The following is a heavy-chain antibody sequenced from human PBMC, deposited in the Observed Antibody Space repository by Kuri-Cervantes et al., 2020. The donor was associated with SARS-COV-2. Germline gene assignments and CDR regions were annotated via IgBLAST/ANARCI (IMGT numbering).Heavy chain of an antibody. J-gene: IGHJ4*02. CDR2: ISGGSSQI. D-gene: IGHD1-26*01. CDR3: ARGGSGSYYSHFDY. V-gene: IGHV3-21*01. CDR1: GFTFNYYT. Sequence: GESLKISCTASGFTFNYYTLTWVRQAPGKGLEWVSSISGGSSQIYYADSVKGRFTISRDNSKNTLYLQMNSLRAEDTAVYYCARGGSGSYYSHFDYWGQGTLVTVSS.